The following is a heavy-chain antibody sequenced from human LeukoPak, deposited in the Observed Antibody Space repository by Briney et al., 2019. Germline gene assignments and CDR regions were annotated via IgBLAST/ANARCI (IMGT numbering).Heavy chain of an antibody. V-gene: IGHV5-51*01. CDR1: GYRFTSYW. Sequence: GESLKISCKGSGYRFTSYWIGWVRQMPGKGLEWMGIIYPGDSDTRYSPSFQGQVTISADKSISTAYLQWSSLKASDTAMYYCARRYRDCSGGSCYWNWFDPWGQGTLVTVSS. CDR2: IYPGDSDT. D-gene: IGHD2-15*01. CDR3: ARRYRDCSGGSCYWNWFDP. J-gene: IGHJ5*02.